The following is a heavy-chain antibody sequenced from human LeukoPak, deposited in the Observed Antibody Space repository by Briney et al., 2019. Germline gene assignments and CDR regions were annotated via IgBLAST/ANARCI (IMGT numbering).Heavy chain of an antibody. D-gene: IGHD1-26*01. V-gene: IGHV3-21*01. J-gene: IGHJ4*02. CDR2: ISSSSSYI. CDR3: AREMIVGASIDY. CDR1: GFTFSSYS. Sequence: GGSLRLSCAASGFTFSSYSMNWVRQAPGKGLEWVSSISSSSSYIYCADSVKGRFTISRDNAKNSLYLQMNSLRAEDTAVYYCAREMIVGASIDYWGQGTLVTVSS.